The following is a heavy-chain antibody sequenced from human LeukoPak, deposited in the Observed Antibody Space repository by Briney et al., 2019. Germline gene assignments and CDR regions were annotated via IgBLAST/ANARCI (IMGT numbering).Heavy chain of an antibody. CDR3: ARAIPRVYYDSSYYFDY. D-gene: IGHD3-22*01. CDR2: MNPNSGNT. V-gene: IGHV1-8*02. CDR1: GGTFSSYA. J-gene: IGHJ4*02. Sequence: ASVKVSCKASGGTFSSYAINWVRQATGQGLEWMGWMNPNSGNTGYAQKFQGRVTMTRNTSISTAYMELSSLRSEDTAVYYCARAIPRVYYDSSYYFDYWGQGTLVTVSS.